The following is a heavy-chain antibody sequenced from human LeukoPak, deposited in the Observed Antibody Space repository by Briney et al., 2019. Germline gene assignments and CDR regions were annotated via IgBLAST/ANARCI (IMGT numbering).Heavy chain of an antibody. J-gene: IGHJ4*02. CDR1: GYTFTSYA. CDR3: ARSLVPDLLVDY. V-gene: IGHV1-3*02. CDR2: SNAGNGNT. Sequence: ASVKVSCKASGYTFTSYAMHWVRQAPGQRLEWMGWSNAGNGNTKYSQEFQGRVTMTRDTSISTAYMELSRLRSDDTAVYYCARSLVPDLLVDYWGQGTLVTVSS. D-gene: IGHD2-2*01.